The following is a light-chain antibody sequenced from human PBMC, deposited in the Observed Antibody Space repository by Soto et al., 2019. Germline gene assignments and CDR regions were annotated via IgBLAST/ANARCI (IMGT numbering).Light chain of an antibody. CDR2: AAS. J-gene: IGKJ1*01. CDR1: QGISNY. Sequence: DIQMTQSPSSLSASVGDRVTITCRASQGISNYLAWYQQKPGKVPKLLIYAASTLQSGVPSRFSGSGSGTDFTLTISSLQPEDDATYYCQSYNTPPWAFGQGTKVEIK. CDR3: QSYNTPPWA. V-gene: IGKV1-27*01.